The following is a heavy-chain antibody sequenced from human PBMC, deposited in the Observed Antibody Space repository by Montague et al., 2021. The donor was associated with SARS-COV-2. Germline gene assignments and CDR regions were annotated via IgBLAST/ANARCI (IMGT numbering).Heavy chain of an antibody. CDR1: GGSISSYY. Sequence: SETLSLTCTVSGGSISSYYWSWIRQPPGKGLEWIGYIYYSGSTNYNPSLKSRVTISVDTSKNQFSLKLSSVTPADTAVYYCARAPVAHITIFGVVTSFDYWGQGTLVTVSS. CDR2: IYYSGST. V-gene: IGHV4-59*01. CDR3: ARAPVAHITIFGVVTSFDY. D-gene: IGHD3-3*01. J-gene: IGHJ4*02.